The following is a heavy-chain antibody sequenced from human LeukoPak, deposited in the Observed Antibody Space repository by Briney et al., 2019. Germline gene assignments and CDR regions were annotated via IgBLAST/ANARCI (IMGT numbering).Heavy chain of an antibody. V-gene: IGHV3-21*01. Sequence: GGSLRLSCAASGFTLSTYDMNWVRQAPGKGLEWVSSISGSSTYIYYADSVRGRFTISRDDAKNSVHLQLNSLRAEDTAFYFCARDRTGDWYFDLWGRGTLVTVSS. CDR3: ARDRTGDWYFDL. CDR1: GFTLSTYD. CDR2: ISGSSTYI. D-gene: IGHD1-26*01. J-gene: IGHJ2*01.